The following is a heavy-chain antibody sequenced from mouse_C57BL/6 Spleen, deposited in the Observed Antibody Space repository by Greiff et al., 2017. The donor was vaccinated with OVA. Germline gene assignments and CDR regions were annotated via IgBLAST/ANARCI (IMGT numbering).Heavy chain of an antibody. J-gene: IGHJ2*01. V-gene: IGHV5-9-1*02. CDR2: ISSGGDYI. D-gene: IGHD2-1*01. CDR1: GFTFSSYA. CDR3: TRDGGNHFDY. Sequence: EVKVEESGEGLVKPGGSLKLSCAASGFTFSSYAMSWVRQTPEKRLEWVAYISSGGDYIYYADTVKGRFTISRDNARNTLYLQMSSLKSEDTAMYYCTRDGGNHFDYWGQGTTLTVSS.